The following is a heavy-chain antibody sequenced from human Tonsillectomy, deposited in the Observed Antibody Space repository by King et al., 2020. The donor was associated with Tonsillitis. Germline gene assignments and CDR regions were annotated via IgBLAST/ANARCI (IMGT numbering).Heavy chain of an antibody. Sequence: VQLVESGGGLVQPGGSLRLSCAASGFTFSSYSMNWVRQAPGKRLEWVSYISSSSSTIYYADSVKGRFTISRDNAKNSLYLQMNSLRAEDTAVYYCASYCSGGSCYSVWAFDIWGQGTMVTVSS. D-gene: IGHD2-15*01. J-gene: IGHJ3*02. CDR2: ISSSSSTI. V-gene: IGHV3-48*01. CDR1: GFTFSSYS. CDR3: ASYCSGGSCYSVWAFDI.